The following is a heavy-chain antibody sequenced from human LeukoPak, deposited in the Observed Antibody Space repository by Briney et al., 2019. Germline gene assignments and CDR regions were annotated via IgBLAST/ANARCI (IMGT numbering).Heavy chain of an antibody. CDR1: GYTFTTFW. D-gene: IGHD5-18*01. Sequence: GESLKISCKVAGYTFTTFWIGWVRQMPGKGLEWMGIIYPRDYDTTYNPSFQGQVTISADRSISTVYLQWSSLKASDTAMYYCATVDTAMVVDYWGQGTLVTVSS. CDR2: IYPRDYDT. J-gene: IGHJ4*02. V-gene: IGHV5-51*01. CDR3: ATVDTAMVVDY.